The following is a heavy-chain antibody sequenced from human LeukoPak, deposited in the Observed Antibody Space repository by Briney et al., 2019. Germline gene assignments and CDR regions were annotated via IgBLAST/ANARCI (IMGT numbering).Heavy chain of an antibody. CDR2: IKEDESEI. D-gene: IGHD6-19*01. J-gene: IGHJ4*02. CDR1: GFSFNNYW. CDR3: AGSSGWLFDY. V-gene: IGHV3-7*01. Sequence: GGSLRLSCVGTGFSFNNYWMNWVRQAPGKGLEWVANIKEDESEIYYVDSVQGRFTISRDNTKNSVYLQMNSLRAEDTAVYYCAGSSGWLFDYWGQGTLVTVSS.